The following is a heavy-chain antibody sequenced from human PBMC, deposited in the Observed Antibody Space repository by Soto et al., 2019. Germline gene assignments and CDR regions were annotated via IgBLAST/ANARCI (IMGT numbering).Heavy chain of an antibody. D-gene: IGHD2-15*01. CDR2: MNPNSGNT. V-gene: IGHV1-8*01. CDR3: AGEVVVVDAAVNWFDP. CDR1: GYTFTSYD. J-gene: IGHJ5*02. Sequence: QVQLVQSGAEVKKPGASVKVSCKASGYTFTSYDINWVRQATGQGLEWMGWMNPNSGNTGYAQKFQGRVTMTRKTSISTDYLELSSLRSEDKAVYYCAGEVVVVDAAVNWFDPWGQGTLVTVST.